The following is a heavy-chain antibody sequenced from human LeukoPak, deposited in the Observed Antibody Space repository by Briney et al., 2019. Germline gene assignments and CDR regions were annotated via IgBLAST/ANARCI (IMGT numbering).Heavy chain of an antibody. CDR3: ARHVVGYYDSSGYYSY. D-gene: IGHD3-22*01. CDR1: GYSFTSYW. V-gene: IGHV5-51*01. J-gene: IGHJ4*02. Sequence: GESLKISCKGSGYSFTSYWIGWVRQMPGKGLEWMGIIYPGDSDTRYSPSFQGQVTISADKPISTAYLQWSSLKASDTAMYYSARHVVGYYDSSGYYSYWGQGTLVTVSS. CDR2: IYPGDSDT.